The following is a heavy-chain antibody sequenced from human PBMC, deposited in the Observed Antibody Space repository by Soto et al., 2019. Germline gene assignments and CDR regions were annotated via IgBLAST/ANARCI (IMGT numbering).Heavy chain of an antibody. Sequence: SVKVSCKASGGTFSRYSISWVRQAPGQGLEWMGGIIPIFGTANYAQKFQGRVTITADESTSTAYMELSSLRSEDTAVYYCASRGVDYYDSRRSGFDPWGQGTLVTVSS. CDR2: IIPIFGTA. D-gene: IGHD3-22*01. J-gene: IGHJ5*02. V-gene: IGHV1-69*13. CDR3: ASRGVDYYDSRRSGFDP. CDR1: GGTFSRYS.